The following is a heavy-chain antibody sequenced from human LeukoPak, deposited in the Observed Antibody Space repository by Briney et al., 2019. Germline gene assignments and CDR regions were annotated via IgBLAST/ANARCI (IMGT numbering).Heavy chain of an antibody. CDR3: ARESGVTTLDY. Sequence: SETLSLTCAVSGGSISSSKWWSWVRQPPGKGLEWIGEIYHGGSTNYNPSLKSRATILVDKSKNQFSLNLTSVTAADTAVYYCARESGVTTLDYWGQEPWSLSSQ. V-gene: IGHV4-4*02. J-gene: IGHJ4*01. CDR1: GGSISSSKW. CDR2: IYHGGST. D-gene: IGHD4-17*01.